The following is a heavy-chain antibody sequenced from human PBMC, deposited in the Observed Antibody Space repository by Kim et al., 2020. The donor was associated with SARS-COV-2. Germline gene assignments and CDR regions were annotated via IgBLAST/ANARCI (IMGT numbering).Heavy chain of an antibody. J-gene: IGHJ6*02. Sequence: GESLKISCKGSGYSFTSYWIGWVRQMPGKGLEWMWIIYPGDSDTRYSPSFQGQVTISADKSISTAYLQWSSLKASGTAMYYCSRLPLGYCSGGSCSPGGMDVWGQGTTVTVSS. CDR3: SRLPLGYCSGGSCSPGGMDV. V-gene: IGHV5-51*01. CDR1: GYSFTSYW. D-gene: IGHD2-15*01. CDR2: IYPGDSDT.